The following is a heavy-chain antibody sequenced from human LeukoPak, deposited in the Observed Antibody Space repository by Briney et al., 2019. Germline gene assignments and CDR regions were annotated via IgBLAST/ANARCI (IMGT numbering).Heavy chain of an antibody. V-gene: IGHV4-34*01. Sequence: SETLSLTCAVYGGSFSGYYWSWIRQPPGKGLEWIEEINHSGSTNYNPSLKSRVTISVDTSKNQFSLKLSSVTAADTAVYYCASGIAARLNYYYYYMDVWGKGTTVTVSS. CDR1: GGSFSGYY. CDR2: INHSGST. CDR3: ASGIAARLNYYYYYMDV. J-gene: IGHJ6*03. D-gene: IGHD6-6*01.